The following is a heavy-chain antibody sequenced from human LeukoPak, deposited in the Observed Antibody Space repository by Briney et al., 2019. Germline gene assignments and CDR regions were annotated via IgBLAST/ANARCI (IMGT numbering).Heavy chain of an antibody. Sequence: GGSLRLSCAASGFTFSSHGMAWVRQTPGKGLEWVAFIRYDGSDKYYADSVKGRFIISRDNSKNTLCLQMNSLRAEDTAVYYCAKEIWPTVTTPGHTHFDYWGQGTLVTVSS. CDR3: AKEIWPTVTTPGHTHFDY. D-gene: IGHD4-17*01. J-gene: IGHJ4*02. CDR2: IRYDGSDK. V-gene: IGHV3-30*02. CDR1: GFTFSSHG.